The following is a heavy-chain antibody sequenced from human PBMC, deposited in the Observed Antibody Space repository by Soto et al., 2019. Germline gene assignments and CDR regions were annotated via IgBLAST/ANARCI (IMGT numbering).Heavy chain of an antibody. V-gene: IGHV4-38-2*01. J-gene: IGHJ6*02. CDR2: IYHSGST. CDR1: GYSISSGYY. D-gene: IGHD3-3*01. CDR3: ASAYYDFWSGYLGYGMDV. Sequence: PSETLSLTCAVSGYSISSGYYWGWIRQPPGKGLEWIGSIYHSGSTYYNPSLKSRVTISVDTSKNQFSLKLSSVTAADTAVYYCASAYYDFWSGYLGYGMDVWGQGTKVTVSS.